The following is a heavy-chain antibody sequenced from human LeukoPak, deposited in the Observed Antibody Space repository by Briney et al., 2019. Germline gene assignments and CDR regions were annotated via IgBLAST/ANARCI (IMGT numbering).Heavy chain of an antibody. CDR1: GGSFSGYY. CDR3: AREMRRAGSWYMYSYFDY. D-gene: IGHD6-13*01. J-gene: IGHJ4*02. CDR2: INHSGST. V-gene: IGHV4-34*01. Sequence: SETLSLTSAVYGGSFSGYYWSWIRQPPGKGLEWIGEINHSGSTNYNPSLKSRVTISVDTSKNQFSLKLSSVTAADTAVYYCAREMRRAGSWYMYSYFDYWGQGTLVTVSS.